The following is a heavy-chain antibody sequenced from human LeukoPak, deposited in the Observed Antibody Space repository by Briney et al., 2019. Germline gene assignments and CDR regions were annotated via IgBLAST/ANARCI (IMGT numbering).Heavy chain of an antibody. CDR2: ISSSSSTI. Sequence: GGSLRLSCAASGFTFSSNSMNWVRQAPGKGLEWVSYISSSSSTIYYADSAKGRFTISRDNAKNSLYLQMNSLRAEDTAVYYCARDDYDWGSYRYWGQGTLVTVPS. V-gene: IGHV3-48*01. J-gene: IGHJ4*02. D-gene: IGHD3-16*01. CDR1: GFTFSSNS. CDR3: ARDDYDWGSYRY.